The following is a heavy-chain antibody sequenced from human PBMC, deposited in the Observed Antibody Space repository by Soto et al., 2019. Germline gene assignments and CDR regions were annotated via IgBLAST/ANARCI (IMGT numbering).Heavy chain of an antibody. Sequence: GASVKVSCKASGYTFTGYYVHWVRQAPGQGLEWLGWINPNTGGTNYAQRFKGWVTITRDTSISTAYMELSRLKSDDTAMYYCTRAGYCSTTSCYVRDDAFDIWGQATMVTVSS. J-gene: IGHJ3*02. CDR1: GYTFTGYY. V-gene: IGHV1-2*04. CDR2: INPNTGGT. D-gene: IGHD2-2*03. CDR3: TRAGYCSTTSCYVRDDAFDI.